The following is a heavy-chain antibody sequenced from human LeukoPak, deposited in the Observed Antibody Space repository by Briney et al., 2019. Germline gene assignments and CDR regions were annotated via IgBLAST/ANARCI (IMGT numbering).Heavy chain of an antibody. CDR3: ARELGSSWGDY. D-gene: IGHD6-13*01. J-gene: IGHJ4*02. V-gene: IGHV4-59*01. Sequence: SETLSLTCTVSGGSISSYYWSWIRQPPGKGLEWIGYIYYSGSTNYNPSLKSRVTISVDTSENQFSLKLSSVTAADTAVYYCARELGSSWGDYWGQGTLVTVSS. CDR1: GGSISSYY. CDR2: IYYSGST.